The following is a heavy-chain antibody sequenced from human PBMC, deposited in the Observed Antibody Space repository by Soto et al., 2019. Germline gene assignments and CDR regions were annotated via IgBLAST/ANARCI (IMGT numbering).Heavy chain of an antibody. Sequence: PGGSLRLSCAAPGFSFTNFAMSCVRQAPGKGLEWVAGIGASGDITWYADSVKGRLSISRDNSKNTLYLQLNSLRFEDTAVYYCAKDDFTDRGDDYFDYWGPGTLVTVSS. CDR3: AKDDFTDRGDDYFDY. D-gene: IGHD2-21*02. V-gene: IGHV3-23*01. CDR1: GFSFTNFA. CDR2: IGASGDIT. J-gene: IGHJ4*02.